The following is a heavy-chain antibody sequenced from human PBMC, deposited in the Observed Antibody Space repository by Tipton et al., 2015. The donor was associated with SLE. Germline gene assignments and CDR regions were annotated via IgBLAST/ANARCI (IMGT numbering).Heavy chain of an antibody. J-gene: IGHJ4*02. CDR3: ARAVGVGPTPPFFDY. D-gene: IGHD1-26*01. CDR2: IFYTGTT. Sequence: TLSLTCTVSGASVSNYQWSWLRQTPGQGLEWIGNIFYTGTTIYNPSLKSRFIISIDTSKNEFSLKVTSVAAPDSAVYYCARAVGVGPTPPFFDYWGQGTRVAVSS. V-gene: IGHV4-59*02. CDR1: GASVSNYQ.